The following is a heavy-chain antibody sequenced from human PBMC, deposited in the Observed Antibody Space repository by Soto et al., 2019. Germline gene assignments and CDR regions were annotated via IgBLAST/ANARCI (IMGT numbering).Heavy chain of an antibody. J-gene: IGHJ6*03. D-gene: IGHD3-10*01. V-gene: IGHV4-34*01. CDR2: INDSGNI. CDR3: ARGLIVWFGELSRRCGHYYYMDV. CDR1: GASSSGYQ. Sequence: QVQLQQWGAGLLKPSETLSLTCAVYGASSSGYQWTWIRQTPGKGLEWIGEINDSGNINYNPSLKSRVTISLDTPKKQISLKLSSVTAADSAVYYCARGLIVWFGELSRRCGHYYYMDVWGKGTTVTVSS.